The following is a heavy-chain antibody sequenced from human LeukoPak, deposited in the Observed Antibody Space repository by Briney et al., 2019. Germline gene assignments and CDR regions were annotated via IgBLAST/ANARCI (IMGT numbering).Heavy chain of an antibody. CDR1: GGSFSGYY. D-gene: IGHD3-9*01. CDR2: INHSGST. V-gene: IGHV4-34*01. Sequence: SETLSLTCAVYGGSFSGYYWSWIRQPPGKGLEWIGEINHSGSTNYNPSLKSRVTISVDTSKNQFSLKLSSVAAADTAVYYCARGRHDILTGYYYYYYYYMDVWGKGTTVTVSS. CDR3: ARGRHDILTGYYYYYYYYMDV. J-gene: IGHJ6*03.